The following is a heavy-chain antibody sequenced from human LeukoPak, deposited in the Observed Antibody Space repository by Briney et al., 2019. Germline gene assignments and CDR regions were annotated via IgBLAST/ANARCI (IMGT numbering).Heavy chain of an antibody. Sequence: SETLSLTCTVSGGSISSYYWSWVRQPAGKGLEWLGRIYASGSASSSGSTNYNPSLKSRVTLSIDTSKKQFFLRLNSVTAADTAVYYCAREKTVLHYYFGMDVWGQGTTVTVSS. J-gene: IGHJ6*02. D-gene: IGHD4-17*01. V-gene: IGHV4-4*07. CDR3: AREKTVLHYYFGMDV. CDR1: GGSISSYY. CDR2: IYASGSASSSGST.